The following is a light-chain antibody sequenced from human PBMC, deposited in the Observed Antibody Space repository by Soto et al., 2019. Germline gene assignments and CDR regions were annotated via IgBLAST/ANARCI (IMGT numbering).Light chain of an antibody. CDR2: GAS. V-gene: IGKV3-20*01. CDR3: QQYGSSPIT. CDR1: QSVSNKY. Sequence: EIVLTQSPGTLSLSPGERGTLSCRASQSVSNKYLAWYQQKPGQAPRLLIYGASSRATDIPDRFSGSGSGTDFTLTISRLEPEDFAVYYCQQYGSSPITFGRGTRLEI. J-gene: IGKJ5*01.